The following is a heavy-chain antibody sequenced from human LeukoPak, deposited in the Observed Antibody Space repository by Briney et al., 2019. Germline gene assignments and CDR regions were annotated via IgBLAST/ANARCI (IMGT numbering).Heavy chain of an antibody. CDR3: ARATPRWSSWTLDAFDI. CDR1: GGSISSYY. J-gene: IGHJ3*02. Sequence: SETLSLTCTVSGGSISSYYWSWIRQPPGKGLEWIGYIYYSGSTNYNPSLKSRVTISVDTSKNQFSLKLSSVTAADTAVYYCARATPRWSSWTLDAFDIWGQGTMVTVSS. V-gene: IGHV4-59*08. D-gene: IGHD6-13*01. CDR2: IYYSGST.